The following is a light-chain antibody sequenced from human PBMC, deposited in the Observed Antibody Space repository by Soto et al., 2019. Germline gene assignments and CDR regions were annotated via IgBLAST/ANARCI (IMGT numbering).Light chain of an antibody. Sequence: DIQMTQSPSTLSASVGDRVTITCRASQSISSWLAWYQQKPGKAPKLLIYKASSLESGVPSRFSGSGSGKEFTLTISSLQPDDVATYYCQQDNGYWTFGQGTKVEIK. CDR1: QSISSW. CDR2: KAS. CDR3: QQDNGYWT. J-gene: IGKJ1*01. V-gene: IGKV1-5*03.